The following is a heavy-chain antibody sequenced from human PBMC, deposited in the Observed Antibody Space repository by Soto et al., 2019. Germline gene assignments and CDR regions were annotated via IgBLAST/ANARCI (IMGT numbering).Heavy chain of an antibody. V-gene: IGHV3-23*01. Sequence: EVQLLESGGGLVQPGGSLRLSCAASGFTFNNYAMTWVRQAPGKGLEWVSAISGGGDTTSYADSVKGRFTVSRDGSTNTLYLQMSSLGGEDTALYYCAKGRVGSGSLTPRVDFWGQGTLVTVSS. CDR1: GFTFNNYA. D-gene: IGHD3-10*01. CDR3: AKGRVGSGSLTPRVDF. CDR2: ISGGGDTT. J-gene: IGHJ4*02.